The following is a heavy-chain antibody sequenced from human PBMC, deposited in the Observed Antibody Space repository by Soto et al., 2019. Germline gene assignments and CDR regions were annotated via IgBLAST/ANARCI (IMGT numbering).Heavy chain of an antibody. CDR2: MSNDGTKR. D-gene: IGHD1-1*01. J-gene: IGHJ4*02. Sequence: GGSLRLSCVVSGFTFRDYGMHWVRQAPGKGLEWVAVMSNDGTKRFYADSVKGRVTISRDNSKSTLSLQMNSLRPEDAAVYYCAKAGDVYNSFFDYCGRGTLVTVS. V-gene: IGHV3-30*18. CDR3: AKAGDVYNSFFDY. CDR1: GFTFRDYG.